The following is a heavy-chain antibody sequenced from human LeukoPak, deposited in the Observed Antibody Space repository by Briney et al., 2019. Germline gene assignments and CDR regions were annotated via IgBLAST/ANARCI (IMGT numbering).Heavy chain of an antibody. V-gene: IGHV1-69*06. CDR3: ARDQVDTAMGEVLDV. Sequence: ASVKVSCKASGGTFNSYAISWVRQAPGQGLEWMGGIIPIFGTTNYARKFRGRVTLTADKSTRTAYMELRSLRSDDTAVYYCARDQVDTAMGEVLDVWGKGTTVTVSS. J-gene: IGHJ6*04. D-gene: IGHD5-18*01. CDR2: IIPIFGTT. CDR1: GGTFNSYA.